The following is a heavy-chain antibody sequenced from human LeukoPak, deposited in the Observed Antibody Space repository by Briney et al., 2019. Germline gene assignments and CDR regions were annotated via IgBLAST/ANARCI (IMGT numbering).Heavy chain of an antibody. CDR2: MNPNSGNT. D-gene: IGHD2-15*01. J-gene: IGHJ3*02. CDR3: ARDWRPMAYCSGGSCYNDAFDI. V-gene: IGHV1-8*01. CDR1: GYTFTSYD. Sequence: ASVKVSCKASGYTFTSYDINWVRQATGQGLEWMGWMNPNSGNTGYAQKFQGRVTMTTDTSTSTAYMELRSLRSDDTAVYYCARDWRPMAYCSGGSCYNDAFDIWGQGTMVTVSS.